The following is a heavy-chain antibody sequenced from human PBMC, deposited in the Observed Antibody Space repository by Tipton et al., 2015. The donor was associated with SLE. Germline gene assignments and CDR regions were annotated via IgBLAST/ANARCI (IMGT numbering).Heavy chain of an antibody. CDR3: ARGHGIAAAGPFDY. CDR2: INHSGST. CDR1: GGSLSGYL. Sequence: TLSLTCAVNGGSLSGYLWSWTRQPPGKGLEWIGEINHSGSTNYSPSLKSRVTISVDTSKNQFSLKLSSVTAADTAVYYCARGHGIAAAGPFDYWGQGTLVTVSS. J-gene: IGHJ4*02. V-gene: IGHV4-34*01. D-gene: IGHD6-13*01.